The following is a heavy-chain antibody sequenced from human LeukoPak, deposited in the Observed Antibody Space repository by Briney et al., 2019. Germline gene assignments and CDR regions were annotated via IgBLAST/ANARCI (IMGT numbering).Heavy chain of an antibody. Sequence: LETLSLTCTVSGGSISSSSYYWGWLRQPPGKGLEWLGEINHSGSTNYNPSLKSRVTISVDTSKNQFSLKLSSVTAADTAVYYCARGRVVVTAIWINWFDPWGQGTLATVSS. D-gene: IGHD2-21*02. CDR1: GGSISSSSYY. V-gene: IGHV4-39*07. CDR3: ARGRVVVTAIWINWFDP. CDR2: INHSGST. J-gene: IGHJ5*02.